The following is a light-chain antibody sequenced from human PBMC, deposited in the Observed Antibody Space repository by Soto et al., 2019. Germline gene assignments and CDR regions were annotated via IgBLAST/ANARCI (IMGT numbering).Light chain of an antibody. Sequence: VLTQPASVSGSPGQSITISCTGTSSDVGGYNYVSWYQQHPGKAPKLMIYEVNNRPSGVSNRFSGSTSGNTASLIISGLQAEDEADYYCSSYTNSSTLCVFGTGTKVTVL. CDR1: SSDVGGYNY. V-gene: IGLV2-14*01. CDR3: SSYTNSSTLCV. CDR2: EVN. J-gene: IGLJ1*01.